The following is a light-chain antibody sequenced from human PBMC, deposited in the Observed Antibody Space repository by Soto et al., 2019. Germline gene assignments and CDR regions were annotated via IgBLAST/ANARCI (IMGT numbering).Light chain of an antibody. J-gene: IGKJ4*01. Sequence: EIVFTQSPGTLSLSPGERVTLSCRGSQSISSNYLAWYQQKPGQTPRLLIYGASSRATGIPDRLSGSGSGTEFSLTISRLEPEDFAVYYCHQYGISPFGGGTKVDIK. V-gene: IGKV3-20*01. CDR1: QSISSNY. CDR3: HQYGISP. CDR2: GAS.